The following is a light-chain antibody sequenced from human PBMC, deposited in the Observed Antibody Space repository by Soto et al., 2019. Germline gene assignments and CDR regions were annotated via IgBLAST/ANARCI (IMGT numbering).Light chain of an antibody. CDR1: QSVSSSY. V-gene: IGKV3-20*01. CDR2: GAS. J-gene: IGKJ1*01. Sequence: EIVLTQSPGTLSLSPRERATLSCRASQSVSSSYLAWYQQKPGQAPRLLIYGASSRATGIPDRLSGSGSGTDFTLTISRLEPEDFAVYYCQQCGSSHLWTFGQGTKVEIK. CDR3: QQCGSSHLWT.